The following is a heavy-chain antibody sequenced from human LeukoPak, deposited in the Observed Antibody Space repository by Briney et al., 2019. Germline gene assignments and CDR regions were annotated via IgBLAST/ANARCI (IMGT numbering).Heavy chain of an antibody. Sequence: GASVKVSCKASGYTFTGYYMHWVRQAPGQGLEWMGIINPSGGSTSYAQKFQGRVTMTRDMSTRTVYTELSSLRSEDTAVYYCARDFALYPLVVVVPEYAFDIWGQGTMVTVSS. J-gene: IGHJ3*02. CDR1: GYTFTGYY. CDR2: INPSGGST. D-gene: IGHD2-15*01. CDR3: ARDFALYPLVVVVPEYAFDI. V-gene: IGHV1-46*01.